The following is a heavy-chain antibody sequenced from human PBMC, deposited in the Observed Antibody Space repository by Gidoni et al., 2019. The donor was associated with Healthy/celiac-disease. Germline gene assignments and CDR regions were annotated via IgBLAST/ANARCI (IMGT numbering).Heavy chain of an antibody. D-gene: IGHD2-2*01. Sequence: QVQLVESGGGVVQPGRSLRLSCAASGFTFSSYCMHWVRQAPGKGLEWVAVISYDGSNKYYADSVKGRFTISRDNSKNTLYLQMNSLRAEDTAVYYCAKVRCSSTSCHEPGDYWGQGTLVTVSS. CDR3: AKVRCSSTSCHEPGDY. CDR1: GFTFSSYC. CDR2: ISYDGSNK. J-gene: IGHJ4*02. V-gene: IGHV3-30*18.